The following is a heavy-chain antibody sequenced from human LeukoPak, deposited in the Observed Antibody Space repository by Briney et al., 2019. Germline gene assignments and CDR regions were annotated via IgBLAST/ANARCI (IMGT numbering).Heavy chain of an antibody. V-gene: IGHV4-34*01. D-gene: IGHD2-15*01. CDR1: GGSFSGYY. CDR2: INHSGST. CDR3: AIPYCGGGSCYSGGSEIFDY. J-gene: IGHJ4*02. Sequence: SETLSLTCAVNGGSFSGYYWSWIRQPPGKGLEWIGEINHSGSTNYNPSLKSRVTISVDTSKNQFSLKLSSVTAADTAVYYCAIPYCGGGSCYSGGSEIFDYWGQGTLVTVSS.